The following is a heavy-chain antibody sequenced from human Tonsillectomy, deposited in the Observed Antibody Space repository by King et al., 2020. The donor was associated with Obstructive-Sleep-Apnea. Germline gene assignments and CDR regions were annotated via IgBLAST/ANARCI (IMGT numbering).Heavy chain of an antibody. CDR1: GFTFSSHA. CDR2: ISYDGRNK. CDR3: ARGSEASGSYDYFDY. J-gene: IGHJ4*02. V-gene: IGHV3-30*04. Sequence: VQLVESGGGVVQPGRSLRLSCAASGFTFSSHAMHWVRQAPGKGLEWVAVISYDGRNKYYADSVKGRFTISRDNSKNTLYLQMNSLRAEDTAVYYCARGSEASGSYDYFDYWGQETLVTVSS. D-gene: IGHD1-26*01.